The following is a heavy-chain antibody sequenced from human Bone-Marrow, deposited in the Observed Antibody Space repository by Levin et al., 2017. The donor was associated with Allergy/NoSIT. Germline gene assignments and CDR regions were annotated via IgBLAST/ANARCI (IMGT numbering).Heavy chain of an antibody. D-gene: IGHD6-13*01. CDR2: ISGSGGST. V-gene: IGHV3-23*01. J-gene: IGHJ6*02. Sequence: SCAASGFTFSSYAMSWVRQAPGKGLEWVSAISGSGGSTYYADSVKGRFTISRDNSKNTLYLQMNSLRAEDTAVYYCAKDGGIAAAGYYYYYYGMDVWGQGTTVTVSS. CDR3: AKDGGIAAAGYYYYYYGMDV. CDR1: GFTFSSYA.